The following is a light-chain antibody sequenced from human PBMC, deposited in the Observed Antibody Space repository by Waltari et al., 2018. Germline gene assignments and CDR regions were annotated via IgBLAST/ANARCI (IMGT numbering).Light chain of an antibody. V-gene: IGKV3-15*01. J-gene: IGKJ4*01. CDR2: GAS. CDR3: QQYNNWRFT. CDR1: QRVSSN. Sequence: VIMHSPSPLRVPPGHHSPVPCRASQRVSSNLAWYQQKPGQAPRLLIYGASTRATGIPARFSGSGSGTEFTLTISSLQSEDFAVYYCQQYNNWRFTFGGGTKVEIK.